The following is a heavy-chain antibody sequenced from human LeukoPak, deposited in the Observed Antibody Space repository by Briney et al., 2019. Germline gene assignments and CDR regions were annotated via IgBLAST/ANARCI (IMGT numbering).Heavy chain of an antibody. CDR2: LYAGGES. V-gene: IGHV3-53*01. CDR3: ARDSAGNQYSSGNFDL. J-gene: IGHJ4*02. Sequence: GGSLRLSCAASGFAVKSSYMNWVRQAPGKGLEWVSVLYAGGESYYADSVLGRSTISRDNSNNTVFLEMNSLTADDTAVYFCARDSAGNQYSSGNFDLWGQGTLVTVSS. CDR1: GFAVKSSY. D-gene: IGHD3-10*01.